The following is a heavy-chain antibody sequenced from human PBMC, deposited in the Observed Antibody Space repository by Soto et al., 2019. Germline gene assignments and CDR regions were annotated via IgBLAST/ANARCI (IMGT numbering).Heavy chain of an antibody. J-gene: IGHJ3*02. CDR1: GGSISSGGYY. D-gene: IGHD3-22*01. CDR3: ARASVPYYDDSSGYSAFDI. Sequence: PSETLSLTCTVSGGSISSGGYYWSWIRQHPGKGLEWIGYIYYSGSTYYNPSLKSRVTISVDTSKNQFSLKLSSVTAADTAVYYCARASVPYYDDSSGYSAFDIWGQGTMGTVSS. CDR2: IYYSGST. V-gene: IGHV4-31*03.